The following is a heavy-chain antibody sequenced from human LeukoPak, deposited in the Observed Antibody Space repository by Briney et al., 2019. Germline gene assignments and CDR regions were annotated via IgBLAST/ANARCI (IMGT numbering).Heavy chain of an antibody. CDR3: ARDNGYYYYYGMDV. Sequence: GGSLRLSCAASGFTFISYSMNWVRQAPGKGLEWVSSISSSSSYIYYADSVKGRFTISRDNAKNSLYLQMNSLRAEDTAVYYCARDNGYYYYYGMDVWGQGTTVTVSS. CDR1: GFTFISYS. J-gene: IGHJ6*02. V-gene: IGHV3-21*01. CDR2: ISSSSSYI.